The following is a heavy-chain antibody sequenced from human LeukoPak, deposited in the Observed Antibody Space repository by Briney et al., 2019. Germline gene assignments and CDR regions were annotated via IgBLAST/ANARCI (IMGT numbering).Heavy chain of an antibody. V-gene: IGHV3-23*01. Sequence: GGSLRLSCAASGFTFGTYGMSWVRQAPGKGLEWVSSISGSGDNTYYTDSVKGRFTISRDNSKNTLYLQMNSLRVEDTAVYYCAKLVGPIPADYWGQGTLVTVSS. CDR1: GFTFGTYG. CDR3: AKLVGPIPADY. J-gene: IGHJ4*02. D-gene: IGHD1-26*01. CDR2: ISGSGDNT.